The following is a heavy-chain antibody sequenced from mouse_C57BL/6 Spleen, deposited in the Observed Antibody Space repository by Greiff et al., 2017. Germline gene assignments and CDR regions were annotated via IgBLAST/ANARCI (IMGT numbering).Heavy chain of an antibody. J-gene: IGHJ1*03. CDR1: GFNIKDDY. D-gene: IGHD2-5*01. CDR3: TTCSNYCYWYFDV. V-gene: IGHV14-4*01. Sequence: EVKLQESGAELVRPGASVKLSCTASGFNIKDDYMHWVKQRPEQGLEWIGWIDPENGDTEYASKFQGKATITADTSSNTAYLQLSSLTSEDTAVYYCTTCSNYCYWYFDVWGTGTTVTVSS. CDR2: IDPENGDT.